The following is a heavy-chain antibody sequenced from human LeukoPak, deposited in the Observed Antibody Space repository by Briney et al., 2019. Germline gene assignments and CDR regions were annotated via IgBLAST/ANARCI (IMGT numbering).Heavy chain of an antibody. D-gene: IGHD3-10*01. CDR2: IYYSGST. CDR3: ARVEGFGELLGKDAFDI. J-gene: IGHJ3*02. Sequence: KPSETLSLTCTVSGGSISSYYWSWIRQPPGKGLEWIGYIYYSGSTNYSPSLKSRVTISVDTSKNQFSLKLSSVTAADTAVYYCARVEGFGELLGKDAFDIWGQGTMVTVSS. CDR1: GGSISSYY. V-gene: IGHV4-59*01.